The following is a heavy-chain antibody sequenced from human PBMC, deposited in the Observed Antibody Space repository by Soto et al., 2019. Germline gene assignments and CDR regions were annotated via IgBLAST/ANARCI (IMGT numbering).Heavy chain of an antibody. J-gene: IGHJ4*02. Sequence: ASVKVSCKASGYTFTSYGISWVRQAPGQGLEWMGWISAYNGNTNYAQKLQGRVTMTTDTSTSTAYMELRSLRSGDTAVYYCARVQDFWSGYYPDYWGQGTLVTVSS. CDR3: ARVQDFWSGYYPDY. CDR2: ISAYNGNT. D-gene: IGHD3-3*01. V-gene: IGHV1-18*01. CDR1: GYTFTSYG.